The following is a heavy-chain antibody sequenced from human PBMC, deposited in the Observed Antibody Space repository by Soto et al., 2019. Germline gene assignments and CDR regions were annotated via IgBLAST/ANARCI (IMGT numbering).Heavy chain of an antibody. J-gene: IGHJ5*02. CDR1: GYTFTSYG. V-gene: IGHV1-18*01. CDR2: ISAYDGST. CDR3: ARHNSQWPNWFDP. Sequence: QVQQVQSGAEVKRPGASAKVSCKASGYTFTSYGFSWVRRAPGQGLEWMGWISAYDGSTNYAQKFQGRVTMTTDTSTSTAYMELKSLRSDDTAVYYCARHNSQWPNWFDPWGQGTLVTVSS. D-gene: IGHD1-1*01.